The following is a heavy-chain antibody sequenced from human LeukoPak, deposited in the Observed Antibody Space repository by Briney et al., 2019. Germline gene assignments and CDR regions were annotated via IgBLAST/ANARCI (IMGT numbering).Heavy chain of an antibody. D-gene: IGHD6-19*01. CDR1: GFTFSSYA. J-gene: IGHJ4*02. Sequence: GSLRLSCAASGFTFSSYAMHWVRQAPGKGLEWVAVISYDGSNKYYADSVKGRFTISRDNSKNTLYLQMNSLRAEDTAVYYCARESSGYSSGLDYWGQGTLVTVSS. V-gene: IGHV3-30-3*01. CDR2: ISYDGSNK. CDR3: ARESSGYSSGLDY.